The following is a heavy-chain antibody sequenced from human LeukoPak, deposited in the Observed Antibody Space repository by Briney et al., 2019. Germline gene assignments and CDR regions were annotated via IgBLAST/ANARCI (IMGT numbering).Heavy chain of an antibody. J-gene: IGHJ6*03. CDR3: AREWADGCSGGGCYSLGYYYYYMDV. D-gene: IGHD2-15*01. CDR2: IYTSGST. CDR1: GGSISSYY. V-gene: IGHV4-4*07. Sequence: NPSETLSLTCTVSGGSISSYYWSWIRQPAGKGLEWIGRIYTSGSTNYNPSLKSRVTMSVDTSKNQFSLKLSSVTAADTAVYYCAREWADGCSGGGCYSLGYYYYYMDVWGKGTTVTVSS.